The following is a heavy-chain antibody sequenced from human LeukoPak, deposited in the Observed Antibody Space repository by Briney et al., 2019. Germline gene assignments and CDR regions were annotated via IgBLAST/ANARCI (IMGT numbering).Heavy chain of an antibody. CDR2: ISGTGGAT. V-gene: IGHV3-23*01. CDR3: VKDPRDKYGTNWFVS. J-gene: IGHJ5*01. CDR1: GFSFGNYA. Sequence: GGSLRLSCVASGFSFGNYAMSWVRQAPGKGLQWVSQISGTGGATWYAGFARDRFTISRDNSKKTLYLQMSGLRVEDTAMYYCVKDPRDKYGTNWFVSWGQGTLLIVFS. D-gene: IGHD2/OR15-2a*01.